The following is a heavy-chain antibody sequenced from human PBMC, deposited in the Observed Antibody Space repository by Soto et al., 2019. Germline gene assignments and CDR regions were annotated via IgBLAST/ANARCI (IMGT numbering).Heavy chain of an antibody. V-gene: IGHV3-23*01. J-gene: IGHJ4*02. CDR1: GFTFSSYA. D-gene: IGHD6-13*01. CDR2: ISGSGVST. CDR3: AKEHHYSSSWSEFDY. Sequence: EVQLLESGGGLVQPGGSLRLSCAASGFTFSSYAMSWVRQAPGKGLEWVSAISGSGVSTYYADSVKGRFTISRDNSKNTLYRQMNSRRAEDTAVDYCAKEHHYSSSWSEFDYWGQGTLVTVSS.